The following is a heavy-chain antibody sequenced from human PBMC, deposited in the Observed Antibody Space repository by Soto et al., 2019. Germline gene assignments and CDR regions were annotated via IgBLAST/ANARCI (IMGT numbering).Heavy chain of an antibody. V-gene: IGHV1-3*01. CDR2: INAGNGNT. CDR1: GYTFTSYA. Sequence: ASVKVSCKASGYTFTSYAMHWVRQAPGQRLEWMGWINAGNGNTKYSQKFQGRVTITRDTSASTAYMELSSLRSEDTAVYYCARDIDFWSRYFAYRVDFGYYGMDVWGQGTTVTVSS. J-gene: IGHJ6*02. D-gene: IGHD3-3*01. CDR3: ARDIDFWSRYFAYRVDFGYYGMDV.